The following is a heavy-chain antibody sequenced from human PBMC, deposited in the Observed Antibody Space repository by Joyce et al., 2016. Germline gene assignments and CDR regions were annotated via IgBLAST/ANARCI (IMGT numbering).Heavy chain of an antibody. V-gene: IGHV4-38-2*02. CDR1: GDSISSGYF. J-gene: IGHJ4*02. Sequence: VQLQESGPGLVKPSETLSLTCDVSGDSISSGYFYGWVRQAPGKGLEWIANFYHNGKTYYNASLKSRVTISVDTSKNQLSLKSSSVTAADTAVYYCARDPQNFGFWGQGTLVIVSS. CDR2: FYHNGKT. CDR3: ARDPQNFGF. D-gene: IGHD2/OR15-2a*01.